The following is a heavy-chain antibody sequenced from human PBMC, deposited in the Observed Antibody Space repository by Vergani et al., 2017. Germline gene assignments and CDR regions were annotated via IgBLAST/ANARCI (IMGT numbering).Heavy chain of an antibody. Sequence: QLQLQESGPGLVKPSATLSLTCSVSGASIRSSNYYWGWIRQPPGKGLEWIASTYYSGSTYYNPSLNSRVTISVDTSKNQFSLKLSSVTAADTAVYFCARHSTVEWLVKLGWIDPWGQGILVTVSS. D-gene: IGHD6-19*01. CDR2: TYYSGST. J-gene: IGHJ5*02. CDR1: GASIRSSNYY. V-gene: IGHV4-39*01. CDR3: ARHSTVEWLVKLGWIDP.